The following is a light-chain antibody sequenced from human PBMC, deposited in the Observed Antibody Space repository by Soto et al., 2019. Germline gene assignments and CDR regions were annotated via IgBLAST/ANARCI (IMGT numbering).Light chain of an antibody. CDR1: SIDVGGYDY. Sequence: QSALTQPPSASGSLRQSVTISCTGTSIDVGGYDYVSWYQQYPGKAPKLIIYEVSKRPSGVPDRFSGSKSGNTASLTVSGLLAEDEAVYYCCSYAGSKGVFGTGTKVTVL. CDR2: EVS. CDR3: CSYAGSKGV. V-gene: IGLV2-8*01. J-gene: IGLJ1*01.